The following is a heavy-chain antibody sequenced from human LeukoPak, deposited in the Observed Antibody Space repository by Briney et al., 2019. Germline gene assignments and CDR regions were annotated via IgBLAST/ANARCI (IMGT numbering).Heavy chain of an antibody. J-gene: IGHJ4*02. Sequence: GGSLRLSCAASGFTFSSYWMSWVRQAPGKGLEWVANIKQDGSEKYYVDSVKGRFTISRDNAKNSLYLQMNSLRAEDTAVYYCARDLYYDSSGSPGGYWGQGTLVTVSS. V-gene: IGHV3-7*01. CDR1: GFTFSSYW. D-gene: IGHD3-22*01. CDR2: IKQDGSEK. CDR3: ARDLYYDSSGSPGGY.